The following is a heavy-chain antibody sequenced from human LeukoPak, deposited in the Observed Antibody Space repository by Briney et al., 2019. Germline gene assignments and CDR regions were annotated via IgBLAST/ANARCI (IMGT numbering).Heavy chain of an antibody. CDR2: ISSSGSTI. D-gene: IGHD7-27*01. CDR1: GFTFSDYY. V-gene: IGHV3-11*01. J-gene: IGHJ3*02. CDR3: ARDGGLVNWGPQEDAFDI. Sequence: PGGSLRLSCAASGFTFSDYYMSWIRQAPGKGLEWVSYISSSGSTIYYADSVKGRFTISRDNAKNSLYLQMNSLRAEDTAVYYCARDGGLVNWGPQEDAFDIWGQGTMVTVSS.